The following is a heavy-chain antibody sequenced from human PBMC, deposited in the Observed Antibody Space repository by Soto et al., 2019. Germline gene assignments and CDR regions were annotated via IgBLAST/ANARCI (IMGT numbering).Heavy chain of an antibody. CDR2: IIPIFGTV. D-gene: IGHD5-12*01. J-gene: IGHJ2*01. Sequence: VQLVQSGAEVKKPGSSVKVSCKASGGTFSNYPVSWVRQAPGQGLEWMGGIIPIFGTVNYAQKFQGRLTITADESPGTAYMELSSLRSEDTAVYYCARGNHRWLQLWYFDLWGRGTLVTVSS. CDR3: ARGNHRWLQLWYFDL. V-gene: IGHV1-69*12. CDR1: GGTFSNYP.